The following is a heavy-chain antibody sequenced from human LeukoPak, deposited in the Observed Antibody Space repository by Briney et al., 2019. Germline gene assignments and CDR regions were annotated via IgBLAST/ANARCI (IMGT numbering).Heavy chain of an antibody. CDR1: GGSFSGCY. CDR3: ARGLIWGDTAIGVDY. Sequence: SETLSLTCAVYGGSFSGCYWSWIRQPPGKGLEWIGEINHSGSTNYNPSLKSRVTISVDTSKNQFSLKLSSVTAADTAVYYCARGLIWGDTAIGVDYWGQGTLVTVSS. D-gene: IGHD5-18*01. J-gene: IGHJ4*02. V-gene: IGHV4-34*01. CDR2: INHSGST.